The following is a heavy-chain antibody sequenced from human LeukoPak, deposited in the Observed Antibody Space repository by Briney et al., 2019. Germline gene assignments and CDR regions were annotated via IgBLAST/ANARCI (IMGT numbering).Heavy chain of an antibody. V-gene: IGHV4-59*01. Sequence: PSETLSLTCTVSGGSISSYYWSWIRQPPGKGLEWIGYIYYSGSTNYNPSLKSRVTISVDTSKNQFSLKLNSVTAADTAVHYCARGYRGYYFDYWGQGTLVTVSS. CDR3: ARGYRGYYFDY. CDR2: IYYSGST. D-gene: IGHD5-18*01. CDR1: GGSISSYY. J-gene: IGHJ4*02.